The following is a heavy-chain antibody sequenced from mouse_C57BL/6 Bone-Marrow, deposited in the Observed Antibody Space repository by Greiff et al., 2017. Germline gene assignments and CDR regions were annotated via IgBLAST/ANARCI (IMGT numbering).Heavy chain of an antibody. D-gene: IGHD1-1*01. V-gene: IGHV5-4*01. CDR1: GFTFSSYA. CDR3: ARVYGSSRFAY. Sequence: EVQVVESGGGLVKPGGSPKLSCAASGFTFSSYAMSWVRQTPEKRLEWVATISDGGSYTYYPDNVKGRFTISRDNAKNNLYLQMSHLKSEDTAMYYCARVYGSSRFAYWGQGTLVTVSA. J-gene: IGHJ3*01. CDR2: ISDGGSYT.